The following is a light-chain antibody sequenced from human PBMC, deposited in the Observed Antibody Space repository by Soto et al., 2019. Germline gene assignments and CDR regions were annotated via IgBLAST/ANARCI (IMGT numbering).Light chain of an antibody. CDR2: RAS. V-gene: IGKV1-5*03. Sequence: DIRMTQSPSTLSASVGDRVTITCRASQSINNWLAWYQQKPGKAPKLLIYRASSLENGVPSRFSGRGSGTEFIFTINSLQPDEFATYYCQQYSSDSTFGQGTKVEIK. CDR1: QSINNW. CDR3: QQYSSDST. J-gene: IGKJ1*01.